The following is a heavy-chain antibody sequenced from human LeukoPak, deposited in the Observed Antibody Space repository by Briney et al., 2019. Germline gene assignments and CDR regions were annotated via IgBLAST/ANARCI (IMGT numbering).Heavy chain of an antibody. CDR2: ISYDGSNK. CDR3: AKSRPPWAAAGTQIDY. J-gene: IGHJ4*02. D-gene: IGHD6-13*01. V-gene: IGHV3-30*18. CDR1: GFTFSSYG. Sequence: TGGSLRLSCAASGFTFSSYGMHWVRQAPGKGLEWVAVISYDGSNKYYADSVKGRFTISRDNSKNTLYLQMNSLRAEDTAVYYCAKSRPPWAAAGTQIDYWGQGTLVTVSS.